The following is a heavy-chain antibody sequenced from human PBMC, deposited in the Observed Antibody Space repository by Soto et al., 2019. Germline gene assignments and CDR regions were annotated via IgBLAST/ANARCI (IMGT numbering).Heavy chain of an antibody. Sequence: QVQLVQSGAEVQKPGSSVKVSCKAPGGTFSTYAISWVRQAPGQGLEWMGGVIPIFGTPKYAQKFQGRVTITADESTSTGYMGLRSLRSEDTAVYYCARSQGGSSSLDIYYYYYYGMDVWGQGTTVTVSS. V-gene: IGHV1-69*01. CDR1: GGTFSTYA. J-gene: IGHJ6*02. CDR2: VIPIFGTP. CDR3: ARSQGGSSSLDIYYYYYYGMDV. D-gene: IGHD2-15*01.